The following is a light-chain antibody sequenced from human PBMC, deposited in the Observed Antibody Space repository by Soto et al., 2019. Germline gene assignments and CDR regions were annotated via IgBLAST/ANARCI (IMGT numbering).Light chain of an antibody. V-gene: IGLV2-11*01. CDR2: DVS. J-gene: IGLJ3*02. CDR1: NSDVGSYNY. CDR3: CSYAASDTWV. Sequence: QSALTQPRSVSGSPGQSVTISCTGTNSDVGSYNYVSWYQQHPGKAPKLMISDVSQRPSGVHDRFSGSKSGNTASLTISGLQAEDEADYYCCSYAASDTWVFGGGTKLTVL.